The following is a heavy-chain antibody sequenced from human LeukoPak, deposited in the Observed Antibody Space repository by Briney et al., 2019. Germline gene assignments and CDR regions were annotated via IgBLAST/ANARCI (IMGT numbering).Heavy chain of an antibody. V-gene: IGHV3-23*01. D-gene: IGHD3-10*01. J-gene: IGHJ4*02. Sequence: PGGSLRPSCAVSGITLSNYGMSWVRQAPGKGLEWVAGISDRDSMTNYADSVKGRFTISTDHPKNTLYLQMVSLRAEDTAVYFCAKRGVVIRVILVGFHKEAYYFDSWGQGSLVTVSS. CDR1: GITLSNYG. CDR2: ISDRDSMT. CDR3: AKRGVVIRVILVGFHKEAYYFDS.